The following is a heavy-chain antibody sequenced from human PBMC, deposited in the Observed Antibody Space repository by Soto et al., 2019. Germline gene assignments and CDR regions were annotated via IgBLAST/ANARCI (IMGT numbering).Heavy chain of an antibody. J-gene: IGHJ5*02. D-gene: IGHD6-13*01. CDR3: ARGILHTLYSSSSNGFDP. V-gene: IGHV4-59*01. CDR1: CGYISSYY. Sequence: SLTQSLPYTVSCGYISSYYCSWILQPKGKGLEWIGYIYYSGSTNYDPSLKSRVTISVDTSKNQFSLKLSSVTAADTAVYYCARGILHTLYSSSSNGFDPCGQETLVTVSS. CDR2: IYYSGST.